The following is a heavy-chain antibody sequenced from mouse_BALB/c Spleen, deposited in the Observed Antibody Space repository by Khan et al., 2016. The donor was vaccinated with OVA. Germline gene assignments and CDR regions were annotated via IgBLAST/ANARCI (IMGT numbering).Heavy chain of an antibody. CDR3: ARDSYGYMGYFDY. J-gene: IGHJ2*01. V-gene: IGHV5-17*02. CDR1: GFTFSSFG. Sequence: EVQLQESGGGLVQPGGSRKLSCAASGFTFSSFGMHWVRQAPEKGLEWVAYISSGSNTTYYAATLKGRFTISRDNPKNTLFLQMTSLRSEDTAMYYCARDSYGYMGYFDYWGQGTTLTVSS. D-gene: IGHD1-2*01. CDR2: ISSGSNTT.